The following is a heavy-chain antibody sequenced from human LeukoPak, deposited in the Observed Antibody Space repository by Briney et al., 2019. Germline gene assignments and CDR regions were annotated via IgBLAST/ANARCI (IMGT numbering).Heavy chain of an antibody. D-gene: IGHD2-15*01. CDR1: GGSINRYF. J-gene: IGHJ6*02. Sequence: SETLSLTCTVSGGSINRYFWTWIRQPPGKGLEWIAYIYYSWTINYNPSLKSRVTISLDTSKNQVSLNLSSVTAADTAVYYCAREGSAYGMDVWGQGTTVTVSS. V-gene: IGHV4-59*01. CDR3: AREGSAYGMDV. CDR2: IYYSWTI.